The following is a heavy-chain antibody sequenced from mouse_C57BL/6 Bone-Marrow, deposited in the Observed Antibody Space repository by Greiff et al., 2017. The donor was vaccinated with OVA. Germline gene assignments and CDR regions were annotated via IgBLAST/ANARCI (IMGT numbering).Heavy chain of an antibody. J-gene: IGHJ1*03. CDR3: ARDPIYYYGTWYFDV. CDR1: GYTFTDYY. D-gene: IGHD1-1*01. Sequence: QVQLKESVAELVRPGASVKLSCKASGYTFTDYYINWVKQRPGQGLEWIARIYPGSGNTYYNEKFKGKATLTAEKSSSTAYMQLSSLTSEDSAVYFSARDPIYYYGTWYFDVWGTGTTVTVSS. CDR2: IYPGSGNT. V-gene: IGHV1-76*01.